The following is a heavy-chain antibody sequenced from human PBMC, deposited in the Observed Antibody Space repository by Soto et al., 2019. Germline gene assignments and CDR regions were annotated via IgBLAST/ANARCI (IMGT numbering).Heavy chain of an antibody. J-gene: IGHJ3*02. D-gene: IGHD2-21*01. CDR1: GDRVSSNTAT. Sequence: QTLSLTCCISGDRVSSNTATWNWIRQSPSRGLEWLGRTYYRSQWHNEYEESVKGRITISPDTSKNQFSLQLNSMSPEDTAVYYWARERGFLSEDLESWGRGTMVTVSS. CDR3: ARERGFLSEDLES. CDR2: TYYRSQWHN. V-gene: IGHV6-1*01.